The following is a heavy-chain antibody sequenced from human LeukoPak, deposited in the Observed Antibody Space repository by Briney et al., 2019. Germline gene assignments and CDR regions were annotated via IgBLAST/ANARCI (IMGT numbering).Heavy chain of an antibody. Sequence: GASVKVSCKVSEYTLTELSMHWVRQAPGKGLEWMGGFDPEDGETIYAQKFQGRVTMTEDTSTDTAYMELSSLRSEDTAVYYCATLNSSPVSSGWRGGFDYWGQGTLVTVSS. CDR3: ATLNSSPVSSGWRGGFDY. CDR1: EYTLTELS. J-gene: IGHJ4*02. CDR2: FDPEDGET. D-gene: IGHD6-19*01. V-gene: IGHV1-24*01.